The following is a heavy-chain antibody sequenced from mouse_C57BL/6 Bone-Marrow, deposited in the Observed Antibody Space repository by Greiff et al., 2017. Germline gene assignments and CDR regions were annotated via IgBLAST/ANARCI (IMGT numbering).Heavy chain of an antibody. J-gene: IGHJ4*01. Sequence: QVQLQQSGAELVKPGASVKLSCKASGYTFTSYWMPWVKQRPGQGLEWIGEIDPSDSYTNYTQKFKGKATLTVDTSSSTAYMQLSSLTSEDDAVYDCASIYYDYGNAMDYWGQGTAVTVSS. V-gene: IGHV1-50*01. D-gene: IGHD2-4*01. CDR2: IDPSDSYT. CDR3: ASIYYDYGNAMDY. CDR1: GYTFTSYW.